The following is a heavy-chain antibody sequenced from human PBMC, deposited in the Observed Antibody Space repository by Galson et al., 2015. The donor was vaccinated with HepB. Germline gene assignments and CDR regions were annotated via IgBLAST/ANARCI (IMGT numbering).Heavy chain of an antibody. V-gene: IGHV5-51*01. Sequence: QSGAEVKKPGESLKISCKGSGYSFTSYWIGWVRQMPGKGLEWMGIIYPGDSDTRYSPSFQGQVTISADKSISTAYLQWSSLKASDTAMYYCARQHFHDYGDYEDAFDIWGQGTMVTVSS. D-gene: IGHD4-17*01. CDR1: GYSFTSYW. CDR3: ARQHFHDYGDYEDAFDI. J-gene: IGHJ3*02. CDR2: IYPGDSDT.